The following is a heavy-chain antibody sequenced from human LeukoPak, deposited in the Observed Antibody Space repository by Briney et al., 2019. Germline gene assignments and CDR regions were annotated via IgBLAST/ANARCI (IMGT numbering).Heavy chain of an antibody. J-gene: IGHJ4*02. Sequence: PGGSLRLSCVASGFTFSNFWMGWVRQAPGKGLEFVAHIRQDGSRIEFGDFVKGRFTISRDNDKNSMYLQMNNLKAEDTAVYYCAKWRWLQSEFVYWGQGALVTVSS. D-gene: IGHD5-24*01. CDR3: AKWRWLQSEFVY. V-gene: IGHV3-7*01. CDR2: IRQDGSRI. CDR1: GFTFSNFW.